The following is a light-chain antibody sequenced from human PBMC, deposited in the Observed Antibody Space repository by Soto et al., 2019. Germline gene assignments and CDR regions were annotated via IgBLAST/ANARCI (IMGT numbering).Light chain of an antibody. V-gene: IGLV1-44*01. CDR1: SSNIGSNT. Sequence: QSVRTQPPSASGTPGQRVTISCSGSSSNIGSNTVNWYQQLPGTAPKLLIYSNNQRPSGVPDRFSGSKSGTSASLAISGLQSEDEADYYCAAWDDSLNGYVFGTVTKLTVL. J-gene: IGLJ1*01. CDR2: SNN. CDR3: AAWDDSLNGYV.